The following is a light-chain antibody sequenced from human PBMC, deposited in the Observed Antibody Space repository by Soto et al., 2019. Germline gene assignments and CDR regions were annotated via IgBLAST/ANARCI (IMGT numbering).Light chain of an antibody. CDR3: ATWDDSLNGWV. CDR1: SSNIGSNP. V-gene: IGLV1-44*01. J-gene: IGLJ3*02. Sequence: QLVLTQPPSASGTPGQRVTISCSGSSSNIGSNPVNWYQHLPGTAPKLLIYSNNQRPSGVPDRFSGSKSGTSASLAISGLQSEDEADHYCATWDDSLNGWVFGGGTKLIVL. CDR2: SNN.